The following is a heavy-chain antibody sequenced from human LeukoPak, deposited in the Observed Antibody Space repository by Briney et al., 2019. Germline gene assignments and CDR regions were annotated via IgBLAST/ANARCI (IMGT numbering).Heavy chain of an antibody. CDR3: ARDVRQTYGDSCFDY. Sequence: PSETLSLTCTVSGGSVSSGSYYWSWIRQPPGKGLEWIGYIYYSGSTNYNPSLKSRVTISVDTSKNQFSLKLSSVTAADTAVYYCARDVRQTYGDSCFDYWGQGTLVTVSS. D-gene: IGHD4-17*01. CDR2: IYYSGST. CDR1: GGSVSSGSYY. V-gene: IGHV4-61*01. J-gene: IGHJ4*02.